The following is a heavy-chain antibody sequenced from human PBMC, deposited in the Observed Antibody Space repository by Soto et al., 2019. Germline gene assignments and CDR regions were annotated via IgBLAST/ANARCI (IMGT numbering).Heavy chain of an antibody. CDR2: ISDYYGRT. J-gene: IGHJ3*02. D-gene: IGHD1-26*01. CDR3: ARCLADPCELISAFDI. V-gene: IGHV1-18*04. CDR1: GFPFTSYG. Sequence: ASVKVSCKASGFPFTSYGVSWVRQAPGRGLQWMGWISDYYGRTHYAQTLQDRLTMATDTSTNTAYLELRSLRSDDTALYYCARCLADPCELISAFDIWGQGTMVTVSS.